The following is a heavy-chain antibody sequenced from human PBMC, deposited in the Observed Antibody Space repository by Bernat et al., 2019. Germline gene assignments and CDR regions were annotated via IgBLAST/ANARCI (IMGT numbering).Heavy chain of an antibody. CDR2: ISGSGTTT. J-gene: IGHJ4*02. CDR1: GFTFNSYA. V-gene: IGHV3-23*01. Sequence: EVQVLESGGGLVQPGGSLRLSCAASGFTFNSYAMNWVRQAPGKGLEWVSGISGSGTTTFYADSVKGRFTISRDNSKNSVFLQMNSLRAEDTAVYYGVKVSAFWGYEDYFDNWGQGTLVTVSS. D-gene: IGHD3-16*01. CDR3: VKVSAFWGYEDYFDN.